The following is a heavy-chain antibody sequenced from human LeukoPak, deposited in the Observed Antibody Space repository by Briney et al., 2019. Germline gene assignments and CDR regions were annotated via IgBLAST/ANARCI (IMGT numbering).Heavy chain of an antibody. CDR1: GYTLTELS. J-gene: IGHJ6*02. CDR2: FDPEDGET. CDR3: ATGHPDIVVVPAAMLGHYYYYYGMGV. V-gene: IGHV1-24*01. D-gene: IGHD2-2*01. Sequence: ASVKVSCKVSGYTLTELSMHWVRQAPGKGLEWMGGFDPEDGETIYAQKFQGRVTMTEDTSTDTAYMELSSLRSEDTAVYYCATGHPDIVVVPAAMLGHYYYYYGMGVWGQGTTVTVSS.